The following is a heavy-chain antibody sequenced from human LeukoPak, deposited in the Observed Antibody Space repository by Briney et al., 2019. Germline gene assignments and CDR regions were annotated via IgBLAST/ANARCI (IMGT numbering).Heavy chain of an antibody. CDR3: ARYKLLGQFY. CDR1: GGSISSSSYY. Sequence: PSETLSLTCTVSGGSISSSSYYWGWIRQPPGKGLEWIGSIYYSGSTYYNPSLKSRVTISVDTSKNQFSLKLSSVTAADTAVYYCARYKLLGQFYWGQGTLVTVSS. CDR2: IYYSGST. V-gene: IGHV4-39*01. D-gene: IGHD2-21*01. J-gene: IGHJ4*02.